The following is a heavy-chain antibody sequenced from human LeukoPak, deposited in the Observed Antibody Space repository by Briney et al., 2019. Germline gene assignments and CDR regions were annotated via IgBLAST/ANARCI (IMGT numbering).Heavy chain of an antibody. CDR3: ARTGEGPYEATGAFDI. Sequence: GGSLRLSCAASGFTFSSYSMDWVRQAPGKGLEWVSSISSSSSYIYYADSVKGRFTISRDNAKNSLYLQMNSLRAEDTAVYYCARTGEGPYEATGAFDIWGQGTMVTVSS. CDR2: ISSSSSYI. D-gene: IGHD7-27*01. V-gene: IGHV3-21*01. CDR1: GFTFSSYS. J-gene: IGHJ3*02.